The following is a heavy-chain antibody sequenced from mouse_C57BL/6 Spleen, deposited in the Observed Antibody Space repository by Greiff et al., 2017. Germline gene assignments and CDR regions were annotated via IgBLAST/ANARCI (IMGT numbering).Heavy chain of an antibody. J-gene: IGHJ2*01. V-gene: IGHV5-9-1*02. CDR1: GFTFSSYA. Sequence: EVKLVESGEGLVKPGGSLKLSCAASGFTFSSYAMSWVRQTPEKRLEWVAYISSGGDYIYYADTVKGRFTISRDNARNTLYLQMSSLKSEDTAMYYCTRGWDDGNFDYWGQGTTLTVSS. CDR3: TRGWDDGNFDY. D-gene: IGHD4-1*01. CDR2: ISSGGDYI.